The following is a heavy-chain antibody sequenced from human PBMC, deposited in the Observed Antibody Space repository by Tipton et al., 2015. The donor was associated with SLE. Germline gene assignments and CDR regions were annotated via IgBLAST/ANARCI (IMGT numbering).Heavy chain of an antibody. CDR1: GGSIGSYF. Sequence: TLSLTCTVSGGSIGSYFWSWIRQSPGKGLEWIGYIYIGGSTNYNPSLKSRVTISVDTSKNQFSLNLSSVTAADTAVYYCARHGGSGTLAHWGQGTLVTVSS. V-gene: IGHV4-4*09. CDR2: IYIGGST. J-gene: IGHJ4*02. D-gene: IGHD3-10*01. CDR3: ARHGGSGTLAH.